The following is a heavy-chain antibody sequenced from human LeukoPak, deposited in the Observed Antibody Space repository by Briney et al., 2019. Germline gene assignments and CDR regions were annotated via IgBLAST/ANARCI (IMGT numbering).Heavy chain of an antibody. CDR3: AKEMGNGFDP. V-gene: IGHV3-64D*06. CDR2: INNNGDST. J-gene: IGHJ5*02. Sequence: PGVSLRFTYLASGFTYNSNSLHWVRQAPGQGLEYVSTINNNGDSTYYADSVKGRFIISRDNSKNTLYLQMSSLRPEDTAVYYCAKEMGNGFDPWGLGTLVTVSS. D-gene: IGHD5-24*01. CDR1: GFTYNSNS.